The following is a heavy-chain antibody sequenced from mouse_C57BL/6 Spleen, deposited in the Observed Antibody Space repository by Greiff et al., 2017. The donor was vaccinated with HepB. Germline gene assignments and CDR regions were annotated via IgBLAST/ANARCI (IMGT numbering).Heavy chain of an antibody. CDR1: GFTFNTYA. J-gene: IGHJ1*03. Sequence: EVQGVESGGGLVQPKGSLKLSCAASGFTFNTYAMHWVRQAPGKGLEWVARIRSKSSNYATYYADSVKDRFTISRDDSQSMLYLQMNNLKTEDTAMYYCVRGLYGYDVWYFDVWGTGTTVTVSS. D-gene: IGHD2-2*01. CDR2: IRSKSSNYAT. CDR3: VRGLYGYDVWYFDV. V-gene: IGHV10-3*01.